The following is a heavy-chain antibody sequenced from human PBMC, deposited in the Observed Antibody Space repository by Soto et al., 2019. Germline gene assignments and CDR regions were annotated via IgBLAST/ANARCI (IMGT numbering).Heavy chain of an antibody. Sequence: QVLLVESGGGVVQPGTSLRLSCAASGITIGSYGMHWVRQAPGKGLEWVAGLWYDGDDKYYGDSVKGRLTISRDNSRNTLYMRMNSLGAEDTAVYYCVRGPYYGLYYFDSWGQGTLVTVSS. J-gene: IGHJ4*02. D-gene: IGHD3-10*01. CDR1: GITIGSYG. CDR2: LWYDGDDK. CDR3: VRGPYYGLYYFDS. V-gene: IGHV3-33*01.